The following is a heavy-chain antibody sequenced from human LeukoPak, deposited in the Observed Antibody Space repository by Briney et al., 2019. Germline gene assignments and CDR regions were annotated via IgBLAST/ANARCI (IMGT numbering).Heavy chain of an antibody. CDR3: GRKARTYYFDY. D-gene: IGHD1-14*01. V-gene: IGHV4-34*01. CDR2: INHSGST. Sequence: SETLSLTCAVYGGSFSGYYWSWIRQPPGKGLEWIGEINHSGSTNYNPSLKSRVTISVDTSKNQSSLKLSSVTAADTAVYYCGRKARTYYFDYWGQGTLVTVSS. CDR1: GGSFSGYY. J-gene: IGHJ4*02.